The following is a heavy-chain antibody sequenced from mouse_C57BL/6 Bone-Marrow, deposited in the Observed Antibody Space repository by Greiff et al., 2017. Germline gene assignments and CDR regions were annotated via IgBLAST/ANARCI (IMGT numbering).Heavy chain of an antibody. CDR2: ISDGGSYT. CDR1: GFTFSSYA. J-gene: IGHJ4*01. CDR3: ARDGLPHGSPYYYAMDY. D-gene: IGHD1-1*01. V-gene: IGHV5-4*01. Sequence: DVHLVESGGGLVKPGGSLKLSCAASGFTFSSYAMSWVRQTPEKRLEWVATISDGGSYTYYPDNVKGRFTISRDNAKNNLYLQMSHLKSEDTAMYYCARDGLPHGSPYYYAMDYWGQGTSVTVSS.